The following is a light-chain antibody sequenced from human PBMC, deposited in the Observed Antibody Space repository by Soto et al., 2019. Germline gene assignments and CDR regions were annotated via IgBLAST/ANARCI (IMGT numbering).Light chain of an antibody. J-gene: IGKJ3*01. Sequence: DIVMTQSPDSLAVSLGERATINCKSSQTVLHSSNNENYLAWYQQKPGQSPKLLISWASARESGVPDRFSGSGSGTVFSLSISRLQAEDVAVYYCQQYYSAPFTFGPGTKVDLK. CDR3: QQYYSAPFT. CDR2: WAS. CDR1: QTVLHSSNNENY. V-gene: IGKV4-1*01.